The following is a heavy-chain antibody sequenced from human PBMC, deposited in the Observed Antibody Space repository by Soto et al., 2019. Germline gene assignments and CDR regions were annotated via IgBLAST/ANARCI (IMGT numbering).Heavy chain of an antibody. CDR1: GFTFSSYW. J-gene: IGHJ6*02. CDR3: ARTDNNFLTYYDFWSGSYYYYGMDV. V-gene: IGHV3-7*03. Sequence: EVQLAESGGGLVQPGGSLRLSCAASGFTFSSYWMSWVRQAPGKGLEWVANIKQDGSEKYYVDSVKGRFTISRDNAKNSLYLQMNSLRAEDTAVYYCARTDNNFLTYYDFWSGSYYYYGMDVWGQGTTVTVSS. CDR2: IKQDGSEK. D-gene: IGHD3-3*01.